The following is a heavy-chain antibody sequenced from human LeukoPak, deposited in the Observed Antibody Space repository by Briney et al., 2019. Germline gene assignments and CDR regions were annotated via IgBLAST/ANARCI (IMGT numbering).Heavy chain of an antibody. CDR3: ARDDVDGYSSGSLWGSPYYYYGMDV. Sequence: ASVKVSCKASGGTFSSYAISWARQAPGQGLEWMGRIIPILGIANYAQKFQGRVTIAADKSTSTAYMELSSLRSEDTAVYYCARDDVDGYSSGSLWGSPYYYYGMDVWGQGTTVTVSS. D-gene: IGHD5-18*01. V-gene: IGHV1-69*04. CDR1: GGTFSSYA. J-gene: IGHJ6*02. CDR2: IIPILGIA.